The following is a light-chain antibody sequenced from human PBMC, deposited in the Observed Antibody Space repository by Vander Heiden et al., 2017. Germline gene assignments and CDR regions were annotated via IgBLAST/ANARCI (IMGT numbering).Light chain of an antibody. J-gene: IGLJ2*01. Sequence: QTVVTQEPSLTVSPGGTVTLTCASSTGAVTSGYYPNWFQQKPRQAPRALIYRTSNNPSWTPARFSGSLLGGKAALTLSGVQPEDEAEYYCLLYYGGAQVFGGGTKLTVL. CDR3: LLYYGGAQV. CDR2: RTS. CDR1: TGAVTSGYY. V-gene: IGLV7-43*01.